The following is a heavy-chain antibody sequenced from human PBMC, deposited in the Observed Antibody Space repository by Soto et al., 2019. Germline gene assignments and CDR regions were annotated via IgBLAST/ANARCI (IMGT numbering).Heavy chain of an antibody. Sequence: SETLSLTCAVSGASIGSGGWWSWVRQPPGKGLEWIAEILHDGNTNYSPSLKSRVTISVDKSQNQFSLNVYSVTAADTAVYYCARHEGWTGPDQWGQGTLVTVSS. J-gene: IGHJ5*02. CDR2: ILHDGNT. CDR3: ARHEGWTGPDQ. CDR1: GASIGSGGW. V-gene: IGHV4-4*02. D-gene: IGHD2-8*02.